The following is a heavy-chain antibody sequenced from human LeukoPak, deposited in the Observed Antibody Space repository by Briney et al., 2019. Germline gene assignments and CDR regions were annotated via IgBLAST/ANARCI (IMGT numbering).Heavy chain of an antibody. CDR1: GFTFSSYG. CDR3: AKYGGHWYFDL. Sequence: GGSLRLSCAASGFTFSSYGMHWVRQAPGKGLEWVAIISYDGSNKYYADSVKGRFTISRDNSKNTLYLQMNSLRAEDTAVYYCAKYGGHWYFDLWGRGTLVTVSS. V-gene: IGHV3-30*18. J-gene: IGHJ2*01. CDR2: ISYDGSNK. D-gene: IGHD3-16*01.